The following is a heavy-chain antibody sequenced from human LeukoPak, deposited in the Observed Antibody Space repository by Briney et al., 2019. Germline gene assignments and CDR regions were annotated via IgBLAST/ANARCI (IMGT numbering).Heavy chain of an antibody. V-gene: IGHV3-21*01. CDR2: ISSSSSYI. Sequence: GGSLRLSCAASGFTFSSYSMNWVRQAPGQGLEWVSSISSSSSYIYYADSVKGRFTISRDNAKNSLYLQMNSLRAEDTAVYYCARVEDCSGGSCYSGHWGQGTLVTVSS. J-gene: IGHJ4*02. CDR1: GFTFSSYS. D-gene: IGHD2-15*01. CDR3: ARVEDCSGGSCYSGH.